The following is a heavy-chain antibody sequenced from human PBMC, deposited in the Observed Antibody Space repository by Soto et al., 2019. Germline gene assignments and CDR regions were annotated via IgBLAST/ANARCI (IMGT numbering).Heavy chain of an antibody. V-gene: IGHV3-74*01. CDR1: GFTFSRYW. Sequence: PGGSLRLSCAASGFTFSRYWMHWVRQAPGKGLVWVSRINSDGSSTSYADSVKGRFTITRDNAKNTLNLKMNSLRAEDTAVYYCARGCSGGSCYPTTWGQGTLVTVSS. CDR2: INSDGSST. CDR3: ARGCSGGSCYPTT. J-gene: IGHJ5*02. D-gene: IGHD2-15*01.